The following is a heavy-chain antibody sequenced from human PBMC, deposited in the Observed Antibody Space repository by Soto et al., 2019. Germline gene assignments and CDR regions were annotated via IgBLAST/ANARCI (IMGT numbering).Heavy chain of an antibody. CDR1: GFTFSGSA. J-gene: IGHJ4*02. CDR2: IRSKANSYAT. V-gene: IGHV3-73*01. D-gene: IGHD2-21*02. CDR3: TRHVTHPYSY. Sequence: EVQLVESGGGLVQPGGSLKLSCAASGFTFSGSAMHWVRQASGKGLEWVGRIRSKANSYATAYAASGKGRFTISRDDSKNTAYLQMNSLKTEDTAVYYCTRHVTHPYSYWGQGTLVTVSS.